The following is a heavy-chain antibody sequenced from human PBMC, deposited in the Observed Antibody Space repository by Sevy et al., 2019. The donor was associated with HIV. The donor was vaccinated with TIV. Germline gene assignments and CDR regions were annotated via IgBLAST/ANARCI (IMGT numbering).Heavy chain of an antibody. CDR2: ISYDGSNK. CDR3: AKDTAAAGTRDYYYYGMDV. V-gene: IGHV3-30*18. CDR1: GFTFSSYG. D-gene: IGHD6-13*01. J-gene: IGHJ6*02. Sequence: GGCLRLSCAASGFTFSSYGMHWVRQAPGKGLEWVAVISYDGSNKYYADSVKGRFTISRDNSKNTLYLQMNSLRAEDTAVYYCAKDTAAAGTRDYYYYGMDVWGQGTTVTVSS.